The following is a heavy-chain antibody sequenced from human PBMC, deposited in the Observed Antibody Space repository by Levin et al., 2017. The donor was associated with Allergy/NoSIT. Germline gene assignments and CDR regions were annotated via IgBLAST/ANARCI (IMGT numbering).Heavy chain of an antibody. CDR2: IRSKAYGGTT. Sequence: AGGSLRLSCTASGFTFGDYAMSWFRQAPGKGLEWVGFIRSKAYGGTTEYAASVKGRFTISRDDSKSIAYLQMNSLKTEDTAVYYCTRERRYSYGYRLPVYFDYWGQGTLVTVSS. J-gene: IGHJ4*02. V-gene: IGHV3-49*03. CDR1: GFTFGDYA. CDR3: TRERRYSYGYRLPVYFDY. D-gene: IGHD5-18*01.